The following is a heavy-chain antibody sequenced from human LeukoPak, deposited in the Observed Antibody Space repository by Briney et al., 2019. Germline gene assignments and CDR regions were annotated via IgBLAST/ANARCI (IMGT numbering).Heavy chain of an antibody. CDR1: GFTFSSYG. CDR3: TRPQYYYDSSGYPGY. J-gene: IGHJ4*02. Sequence: GGSLRLSCAASGFTFSSYGMSWVRQAPGKGLEWVGFIRSKAYGGTTEYAASVKGRFTISRDDSKSIAYLQMNSLKTEDTAVYYCTRPQYYYDSSGYPGYWGQGTLVTVSS. CDR2: IRSKAYGGTT. V-gene: IGHV3-49*04. D-gene: IGHD3-22*01.